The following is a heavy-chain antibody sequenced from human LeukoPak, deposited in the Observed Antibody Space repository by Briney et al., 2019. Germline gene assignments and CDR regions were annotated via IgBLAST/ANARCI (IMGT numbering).Heavy chain of an antibody. J-gene: IGHJ3*02. CDR1: GFTFDDYA. V-gene: IGHV3-43*02. CDR2: ISGDGGST. CDR3: ARAPRYCSSTRWCAFDI. D-gene: IGHD2-2*01. Sequence: HTGGSLRLSCAASGFTFDDYAMLWVRQAPGKGLEWVSLISGDGGSTYYADSVKGRFTISRDNSKNSLYLQMNSLRTEDTALYYCARAPRYCSSTRWCAFDIWGQGTMVTVSS.